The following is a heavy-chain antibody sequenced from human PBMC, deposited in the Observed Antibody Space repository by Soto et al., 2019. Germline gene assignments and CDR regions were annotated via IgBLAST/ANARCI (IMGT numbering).Heavy chain of an antibody. Sequence: GGSLRLSCKVSGFTLSTSAMNWVRQAPGKGLEWVSYINTDGDVRHYADSVKGRFTVSRDNAKNLVYLQMNNVGADDTAVYFCTRRDVFDLWGQGATVTV. CDR1: GFTLSTSA. V-gene: IGHV3-48*01. J-gene: IGHJ3*01. CDR2: INTDGDVR. CDR3: TRRDVFDL.